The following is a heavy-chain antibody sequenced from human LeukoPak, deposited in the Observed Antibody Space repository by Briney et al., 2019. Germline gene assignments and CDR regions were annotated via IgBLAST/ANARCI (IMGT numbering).Heavy chain of an antibody. Sequence: SETLSLTCTVSGGSISSYYWSWIRQPPGKGLEWIGCIHYSGSTNYNPSLKSRLTVSVDTSKNQFSLKLSSVTAADTAVYYCARVRDRSSYFYDLDYWGQGTLVTVSS. V-gene: IGHV4-59*01. D-gene: IGHD3-22*01. CDR1: GGSISSYY. J-gene: IGHJ4*02. CDR2: IHYSGST. CDR3: ARVRDRSSYFYDLDY.